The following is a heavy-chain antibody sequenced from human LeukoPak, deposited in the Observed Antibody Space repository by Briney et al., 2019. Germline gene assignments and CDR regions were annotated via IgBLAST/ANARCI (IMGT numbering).Heavy chain of an antibody. J-gene: IGHJ3*02. V-gene: IGHV4-39*01. CDR1: GGSIISSSSY. Sequence: SETLSLTCTVSGGSIISSSSYWGWIRQPPKKGLEWIGAIYYNGNTYYNRSLRSRVTMAVNRSRNQFSLKLTSVTAADTAVYFCARQVGESDAFDIWGQGTMVTVSS. D-gene: IGHD3-10*01. CDR2: IYYNGNT. CDR3: ARQVGESDAFDI.